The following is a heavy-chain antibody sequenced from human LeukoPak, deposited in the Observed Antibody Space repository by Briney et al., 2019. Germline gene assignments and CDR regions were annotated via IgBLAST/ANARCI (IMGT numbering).Heavy chain of an antibody. J-gene: IGHJ4*02. D-gene: IGHD2-8*01. CDR1: GFTFSSYS. V-gene: IGHV3-21*01. Sequence: PGGSLRLSCAASGFTFSSYSMNWVRQAPGKGLEWVSSISSSSSYIYYADSVKGRFTISRDNAKNSLYLQMNSLRAEDTAVYYCARVSEDKWAFDYWGQGTLVTVSS. CDR2: ISSSSSYI. CDR3: ARVSEDKWAFDY.